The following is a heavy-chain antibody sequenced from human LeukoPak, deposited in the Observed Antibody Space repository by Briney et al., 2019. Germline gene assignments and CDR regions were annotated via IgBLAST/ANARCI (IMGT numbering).Heavy chain of an antibody. CDR2: FDPKDGDT. D-gene: IGHD3-9*01. Sequence: ASVKVSCKVSGYTLTELSVHWVRQAPGHGLEWMGNFDPKDGDTIYAQRFQGRVTMTEDTSTHTAYMELSSLRSEDTAVYYCARGINYDILTGYYVHYYYYYMDVWGKGTTVTVSS. J-gene: IGHJ6*03. CDR1: GYTLTELS. CDR3: ARGINYDILTGYYVHYYYYYMDV. V-gene: IGHV1-24*01.